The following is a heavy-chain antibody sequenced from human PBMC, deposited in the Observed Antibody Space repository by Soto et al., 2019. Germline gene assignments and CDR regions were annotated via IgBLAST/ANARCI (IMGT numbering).Heavy chain of an antibody. J-gene: IGHJ4*02. CDR2: IYYSGST. CDR1: GGSISSGGYY. CDR3: ARAGIQLCLLDY. D-gene: IGHD5-18*01. Sequence: PSETLSLTCTVSGGSISSGGYYWSWIRQHPGKGLEWIGYIYYSGSTYYDPSLKSRVTISVDTSKTQSSLKLSSVTAADTAGYYCARAGIQLCLLDYWGQGTLVTVPS. V-gene: IGHV4-31*03.